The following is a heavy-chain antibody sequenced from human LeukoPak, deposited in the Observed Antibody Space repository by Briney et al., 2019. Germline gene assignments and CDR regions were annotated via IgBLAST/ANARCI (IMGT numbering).Heavy chain of an antibody. CDR3: ARGSHSGYDSFAFDY. V-gene: IGHV4-39*07. J-gene: IGHJ4*02. D-gene: IGHD5-12*01. CDR1: GGSISSSSYY. CDR2: IYYSGST. Sequence: SETLSLTCSVSGGSISSSSYYWGWIRQPPGKGLEWIGSIYYSGSTYYNPSLKSRVTISVDTSKNQFSLKLSSVTAADTAVYYCARGSHSGYDSFAFDYWGQGTLVTVSS.